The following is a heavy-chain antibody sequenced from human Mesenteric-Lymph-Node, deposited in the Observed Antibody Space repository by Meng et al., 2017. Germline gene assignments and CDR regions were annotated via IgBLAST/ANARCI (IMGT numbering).Heavy chain of an antibody. CDR1: GFTFSNSD. Sequence: GESLKISCAASGFTFSNSDMNWVRQAPGKGLEWVSGVSWNGSRTHYADSVKGRFIISRDNSRNFLYQQMNSLRPEDMAVYYCARDLSGLRYFDWLFLPLDYWGQGTLVTVSS. V-gene: IGHV3-19*01. CDR2: VSWNGSRT. D-gene: IGHD3-9*01. J-gene: IGHJ4*02. CDR3: ARDLSGLRYFDWLFLPLDY.